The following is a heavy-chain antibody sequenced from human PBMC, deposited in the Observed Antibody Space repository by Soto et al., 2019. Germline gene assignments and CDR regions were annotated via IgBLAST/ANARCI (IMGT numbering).Heavy chain of an antibody. D-gene: IGHD2-8*02. CDR1: GFTFSSYA. CDR3: AKDYVKGYTGPKAFSMDV. CDR2: ISGSGGST. J-gene: IGHJ6*02. V-gene: IGHV3-23*01. Sequence: GGSLRLSCAASGFTFSSYAMSWVRQAPGKGLEWVSAISGSGGSTYYADSVKGRFTISRDNSKNTLYLQMNSLRAEDTAVYYCAKDYVKGYTGPKAFSMDVWGQGTTVTVSS.